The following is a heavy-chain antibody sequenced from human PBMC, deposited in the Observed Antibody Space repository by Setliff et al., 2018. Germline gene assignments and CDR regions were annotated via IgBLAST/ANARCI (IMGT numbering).Heavy chain of an antibody. CDR2: VYHSGTA. CDR1: GGPFSGAS. V-gene: IGHV4-59*01. J-gene: IGHJ4*02. CDR3: AKGGTYRYFDS. D-gene: IGHD1-1*01. Sequence: PSETLSLTCTVSGGPFSGASIWSWIRQPPGKGLEFIGYVYHSGTAKYDPSLESRAIMSVDASKNEISLKLKSVTAADTAVYYCAKGGTYRYFDSWGQGALVTVSS.